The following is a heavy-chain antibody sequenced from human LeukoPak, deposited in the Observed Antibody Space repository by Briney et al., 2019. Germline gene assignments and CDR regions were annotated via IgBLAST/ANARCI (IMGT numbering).Heavy chain of an antibody. CDR3: AHALYWRGGFDP. D-gene: IGHD2-8*02. V-gene: IGHV2-5*02. J-gene: IGHJ5*02. CDR1: GFSLSTSGVG. Sequence: SGPTLVNPTQTLTLTCTLSGFSLSTSGVGVGWNRQPPGKALEWLALIYWDDDKRYSPSLKSRLTITKDTSKNQVVLTMTNMGPVDTATYYCAHALYWRGGFDPWGQGTLVTVSS. CDR2: IYWDDDK.